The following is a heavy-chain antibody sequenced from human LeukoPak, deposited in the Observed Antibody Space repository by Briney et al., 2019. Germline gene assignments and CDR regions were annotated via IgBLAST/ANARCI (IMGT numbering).Heavy chain of an antibody. Sequence: GASVKVSCKASGYTFTSYGISWVRQAPGQGLEWMGWISPYNGNTDYAQKLQGRVTMTTDTSTSTAYMELRSLRSDDTAVYYCARVLPKYCSSTSCSAFDYWGQGTLVTVSS. V-gene: IGHV1-18*01. CDR1: GYTFTSYG. CDR3: ARVLPKYCSSTSCSAFDY. J-gene: IGHJ4*02. D-gene: IGHD2-2*01. CDR2: ISPYNGNT.